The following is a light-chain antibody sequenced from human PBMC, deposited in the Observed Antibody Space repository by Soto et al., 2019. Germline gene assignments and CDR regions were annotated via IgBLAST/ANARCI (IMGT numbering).Light chain of an antibody. CDR3: ASYTRTTLYV. Sequence: QSALTQPASVSGSPGQSITISCTGSSSDVGDYNYVSWFQQHPGEAPKLIIYEVSYRPSGVSNRFSGSKSGNTASLTISGLQAEDEADYYCASYTRTTLYVFGTGTKLTVL. J-gene: IGLJ1*01. CDR2: EVS. V-gene: IGLV2-14*01. CDR1: SSDVGDYNY.